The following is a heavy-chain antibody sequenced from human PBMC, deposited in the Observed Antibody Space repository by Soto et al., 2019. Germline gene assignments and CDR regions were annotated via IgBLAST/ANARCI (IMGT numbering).Heavy chain of an antibody. CDR3: ARGRASGSYYLLDY. D-gene: IGHD3-10*01. CDR2: INPHSGNT. Sequence: ASVKVSCKASGNTFTSYDINWVRQATGHGLEWMGWINPHSGNTGYAQKFQGRVTMTRDTAIRTAYMEVSRLRSDDTAVYYCARGRASGSYYLLDYWGQGTLVTVSS. CDR1: GNTFTSYD. V-gene: IGHV1-8*01. J-gene: IGHJ4*02.